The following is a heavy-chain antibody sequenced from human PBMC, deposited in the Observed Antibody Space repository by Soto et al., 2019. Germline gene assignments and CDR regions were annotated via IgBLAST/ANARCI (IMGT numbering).Heavy chain of an antibody. V-gene: IGHV3-13*05. CDR3: ARAYLGRLPRRADYYYAMDV. CDR1: GFSFRDYD. D-gene: IGHD1-26*01. J-gene: IGHJ6*02. CDR2: LGAARDP. Sequence: EVQLVESGGGSVQPGESLRLSCAASGFSFRDYDMHWVRQRKGKGLEWVSALGAARDPYYVGSVKGRFSVPRDNAQNSLFLQMNNLRVDDTAVYFCARAYLGRLPRRADYYYAMDVWGRGTTVTVSS.